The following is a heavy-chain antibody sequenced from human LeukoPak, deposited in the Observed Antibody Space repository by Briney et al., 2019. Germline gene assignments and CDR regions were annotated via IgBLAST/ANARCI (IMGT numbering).Heavy chain of an antibody. CDR1: GFTFSGFA. V-gene: IGHV3-23*01. CDR2: ISRSGEST. D-gene: IGHD1-26*01. CDR3: VGALGY. J-gene: IGHJ4*02. Sequence: GGSLRLSCAASGFTFSGFAMSWIRQAPGKGLEWVSSISRSGESTFYADSVRGRFTVSRDNAKDSLYLQMNSLRADDSAIYYCVGALGYWGQGTLVTVSS.